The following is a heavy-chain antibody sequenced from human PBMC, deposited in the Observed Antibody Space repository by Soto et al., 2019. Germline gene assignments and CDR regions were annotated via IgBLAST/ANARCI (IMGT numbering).Heavy chain of an antibody. J-gene: IGHJ3*02. CDR2: ISAYNGNT. D-gene: IGHD3-3*01. V-gene: IGHV1-18*01. CDR3: EREIGTIFGVAHDAFDI. Sequence: GASVKVSCKASGYTFTSYGISWVRQAPGQGLEWMGWISAYNGNTNYAQKLQGRVTMTTDTSTSTAYMELRSLRSDDTAVYYCEREIGTIFGVAHDAFDIWGQGTMVTVS. CDR1: GYTFTSYG.